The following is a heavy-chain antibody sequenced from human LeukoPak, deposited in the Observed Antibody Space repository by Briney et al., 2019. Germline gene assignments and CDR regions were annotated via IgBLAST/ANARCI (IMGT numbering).Heavy chain of an antibody. CDR3: ARDRYRSGCMDV. Sequence: PGGSLRLSCAASGLTVGINYMSWVRQALGKGLEWVSFMYANGSTDYADSVKGRFTISRDNSKSTLYLQMNTLRAEDTAIYYCARDRYRSGCMDVWGQGTTVTVS. V-gene: IGHV3-53*01. D-gene: IGHD6-19*01. CDR1: GLTVGINY. CDR2: MYANGST. J-gene: IGHJ6*02.